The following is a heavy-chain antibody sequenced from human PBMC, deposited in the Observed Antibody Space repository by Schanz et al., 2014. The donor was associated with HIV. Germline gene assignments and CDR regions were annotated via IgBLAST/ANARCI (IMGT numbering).Heavy chain of an antibody. D-gene: IGHD2-2*02. CDR3: ARRRSEIVPAAIVLHYYYGFDV. Sequence: QVQLMQSAAEVKRPGSSVKVSCKASGGTFRGYAISWVRLAPGQGLEWMGGIIPIFATPNYAQKFQGRVTMTRDTSKSTAYMDLSSLRSEDTAVYYCARRRSEIVPAAIVLHYYYGFDVWGQGTTVTVS. J-gene: IGHJ6*02. V-gene: IGHV1-69*06. CDR1: GGTFRGYA. CDR2: IIPIFATP.